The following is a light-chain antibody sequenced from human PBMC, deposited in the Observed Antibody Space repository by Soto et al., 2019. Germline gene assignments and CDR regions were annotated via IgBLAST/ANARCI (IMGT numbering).Light chain of an antibody. V-gene: IGKV3D-15*01. Sequence: EIVMTQSPATLSVSPGERATLSCRASQSVSNNYLAWYQQKPGQAPRLLIYGASNRATGIPDRFSGSGSGTDFTLTISSLQSEDFAVYYCQQYKNWPLITFGQGTRLEI. CDR2: GAS. CDR1: QSVSNN. CDR3: QQYKNWPLIT. J-gene: IGKJ5*01.